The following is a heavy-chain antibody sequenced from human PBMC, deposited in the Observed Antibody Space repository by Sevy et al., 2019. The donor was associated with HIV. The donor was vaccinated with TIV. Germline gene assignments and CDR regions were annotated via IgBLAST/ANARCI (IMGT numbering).Heavy chain of an antibody. D-gene: IGHD5-18*01. V-gene: IGHV3-48*03. CDR1: GFTFSSYE. CDR2: ISSSGSTI. J-gene: IGHJ3*02. Sequence: GGSLRLSCAASGFTFSSYEMNWVRQAPGKGLEWVSYISSSGSTIYYADSVKGRFTISIDNAKNSLYLQMNSLRAEDTAIYYCARVGYVDTSMVSAFDIWGQGTMVTVSS. CDR3: ARVGYVDTSMVSAFDI.